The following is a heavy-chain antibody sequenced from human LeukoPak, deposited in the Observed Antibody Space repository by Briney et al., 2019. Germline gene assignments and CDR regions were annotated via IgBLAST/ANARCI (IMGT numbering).Heavy chain of an antibody. D-gene: IGHD1-1*01. J-gene: IGHJ4*02. CDR1: QFKFDTYG. CDR3: ARSTDGSAHLDY. CDR2: INSDGLST. Sequence: GGSLRLSCSASQFKFDTYGMHWVRQTPGKGLEYVSGINSDGLSTYYANSVKGRFTISRDNAKSTLYLQMGSLKTEDMAVYYCARSTDGSAHLDYWGQGTLVTVFS. V-gene: IGHV3-64*01.